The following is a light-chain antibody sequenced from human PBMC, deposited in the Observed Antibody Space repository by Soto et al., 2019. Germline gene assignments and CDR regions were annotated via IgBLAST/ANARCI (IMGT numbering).Light chain of an antibody. J-gene: IGKJ3*01. Sequence: DIQVTKSPSSLSASVGDSVTITCRASQSISINLNWYQQNLCKAPKLLIYAASLLKSGVPSMFSGSGSGTDFTLTISSLQPEDFASYYCQQSHSIPFTFGPGTKVDIK. CDR1: QSISIN. CDR3: QQSHSIPFT. V-gene: IGKV1-39*01. CDR2: AAS.